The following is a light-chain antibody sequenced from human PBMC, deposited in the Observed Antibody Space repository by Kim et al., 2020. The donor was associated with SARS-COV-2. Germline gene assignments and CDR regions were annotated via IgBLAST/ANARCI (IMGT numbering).Light chain of an antibody. CDR2: AAS. V-gene: IGKV1-27*01. CDR1: QSISNY. Sequence: ASVGDRVTITCRASQSISNYLAWYQQKPGKVPKLLIYAASALQSGVPSRFSGSGSGTDFTLTITSLQPEDVAAYYCQQCKSAPWTFGQGTKVEIK. J-gene: IGKJ1*01. CDR3: QQCKSAPWT.